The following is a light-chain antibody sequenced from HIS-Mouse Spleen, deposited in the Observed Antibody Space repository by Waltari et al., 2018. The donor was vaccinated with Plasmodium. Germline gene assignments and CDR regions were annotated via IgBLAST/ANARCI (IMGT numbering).Light chain of an antibody. V-gene: IGLV3-10*01. CDR1: ALPKKY. CDR3: YSTDSSGNHRV. Sequence: SYELTQTPAVSVSPGQTARIPVAVHALPKKYAYWYQQKSGQAPVLVIYEDSKRPSGIPERFSGSSSGTMATLTISGAQVEDEADYYCYSTDSSGNHRVFGGGTKLTVL. CDR2: EDS. J-gene: IGLJ3*02.